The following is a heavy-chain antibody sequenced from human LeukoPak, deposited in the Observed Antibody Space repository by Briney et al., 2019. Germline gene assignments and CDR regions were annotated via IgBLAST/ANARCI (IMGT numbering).Heavy chain of an antibody. CDR3: AELGITMIGGV. CDR2: ISYDGGKK. J-gene: IGHJ6*04. Sequence: LPGGSLRLSCAASGFTFSSHDMHWVRQAPGKGLEWVAFISYDGGKKDYADSVKGRFTISRDNAKNSLYLQMNSLRAEDTAVYYCAELGITMIGGVWGKGTTVTISS. V-gene: IGHV3-30*18. CDR1: GFTFSSHD. D-gene: IGHD3-10*02.